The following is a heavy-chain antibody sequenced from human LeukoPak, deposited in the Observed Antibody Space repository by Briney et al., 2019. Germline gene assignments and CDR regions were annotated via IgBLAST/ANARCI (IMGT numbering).Heavy chain of an antibody. CDR2: IDPNNGGT. J-gene: IGHJ6*02. CDR1: GYSFAGYF. Sequence: GASVKVSCKASGYSFAGYFIHWVRQAPGQGLEWMGRIDPNNGGTSYAQKFQGRVTVTRDTSITTAYMEITSLRSDDTAVSYCASAVMYGYYYYYGLDVWGQGTTVTVSS. D-gene: IGHD2-21*01. V-gene: IGHV1-2*06. CDR3: ASAVMYGYYYYYGLDV.